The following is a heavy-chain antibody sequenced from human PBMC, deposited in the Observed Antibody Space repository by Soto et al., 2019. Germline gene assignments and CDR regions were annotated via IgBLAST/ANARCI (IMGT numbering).Heavy chain of an antibody. CDR2: ISGSGGSK. CDR3: TKEIRYSYGYEAYYYYGMDV. J-gene: IGHJ6*02. CDR1: GFTFSSYA. Sequence: GGSLRLSCAASGFTFSSYAMSWVRQAPGRGLEWVSAISGSGGSKYYAVSVKGRFTVSRDKSNKMLYLQMNSLRAEDTAVYYCTKEIRYSYGYEAYYYYGMDVWGQGTTVTVSS. V-gene: IGHV3-23*01. D-gene: IGHD5-18*01.